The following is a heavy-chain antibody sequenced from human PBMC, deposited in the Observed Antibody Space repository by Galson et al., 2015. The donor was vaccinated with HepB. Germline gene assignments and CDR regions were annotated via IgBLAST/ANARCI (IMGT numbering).Heavy chain of an antibody. Sequence: LRLSCAASGFTVSSNYMSWVRQAPGKVLEWVSVIYSGGSTYYADSVKGRFTISRDNSKNTLYLQMNSLRAEDTAVYYCARHHYYDSSGYLLWGQGTLVTVSS. J-gene: IGHJ4*02. CDR2: IYSGGST. V-gene: IGHV3-66*02. CDR3: ARHHYYDSSGYLL. D-gene: IGHD3-22*01. CDR1: GFTVSSNY.